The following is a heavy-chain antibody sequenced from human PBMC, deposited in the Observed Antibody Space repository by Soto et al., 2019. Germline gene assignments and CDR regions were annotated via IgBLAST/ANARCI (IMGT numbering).Heavy chain of an antibody. Sequence: GESLKISCKGSGYSFTSYWIGWVRQMPGKGLEWMGIIYPGDSDTRYSPSFQGQVTISADKSISTAYLQWSSLKASDTAMYYCARTGGRMAGTVYFDYWGQGTLVTVSS. J-gene: IGHJ4*02. CDR1: GYSFTSYW. D-gene: IGHD6-19*01. V-gene: IGHV5-51*01. CDR3: ARTGGRMAGTVYFDY. CDR2: IYPGDSDT.